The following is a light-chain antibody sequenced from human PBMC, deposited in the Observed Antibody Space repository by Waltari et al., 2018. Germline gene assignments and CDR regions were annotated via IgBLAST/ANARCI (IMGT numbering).Light chain of an antibody. J-gene: IGKJ2*03. CDR3: HHSDSLPYS. Sequence: EIVMTQSPEFQSVTLKEKVTITCRASHSSGGRIHWNQQKPDQSPKNLIVYASQSFSGVPSSISGSGSGTDFTLTIDGLEAEDAATYYCHHSDSLPYSFGQGTKLEIK. CDR1: HSSGGR. CDR2: YAS. V-gene: IGKV6-21*01.